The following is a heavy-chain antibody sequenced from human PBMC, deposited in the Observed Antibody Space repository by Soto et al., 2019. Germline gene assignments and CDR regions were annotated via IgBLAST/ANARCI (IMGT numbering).Heavy chain of an antibody. CDR1: GGSISSGGYY. J-gene: IGHJ5*02. D-gene: IGHD2-21*01. Sequence: QVQLQESGPGLVKPSQTLSLTCTVSGGSISSGGYYWSWIRQHPGKGLEWIGYIYYSGSTYYNPSRKIRVTISVDTSKIHFSLKLSSVTAADTAVYYCARIRTPYCGGECQETWGQGTLVTVSS. CDR3: ARIRTPYCGGECQET. V-gene: IGHV4-31*03. CDR2: IYYSGST.